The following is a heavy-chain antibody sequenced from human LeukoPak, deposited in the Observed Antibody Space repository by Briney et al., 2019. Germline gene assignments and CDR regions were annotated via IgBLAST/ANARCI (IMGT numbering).Heavy chain of an antibody. CDR3: ARDNWNYGSSMDV. Sequence: SETLSLTCTVSGGSISSGYYYWSWIRQPPGKGLEYIGYIYYGGTYYNPSLKSRVTISVDTSKNQFSLKLSSVTAADTAVYYCARDNWNYGSSMDVWGQGTTVTVSS. J-gene: IGHJ6*02. CDR1: GGSISSGYYY. V-gene: IGHV4-30-4*02. CDR2: IYYGGT. D-gene: IGHD1-7*01.